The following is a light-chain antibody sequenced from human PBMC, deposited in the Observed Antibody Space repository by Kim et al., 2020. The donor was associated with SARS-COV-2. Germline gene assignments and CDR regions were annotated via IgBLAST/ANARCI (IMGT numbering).Light chain of an antibody. CDR2: GPS. J-gene: IGKJ4*01. CDR1: QNVAIN. CDR3: QQYHDWPLT. Sequence: EIVLTQSQATLSVSAGERATLSCRASQNVAINLAWYQQKPGRAPRLLIYGPSTRATGIPARFTGSGFGTEFTLTISSLQSEDFAVYYCQQYHDWPLTFGGGTKVDIK. V-gene: IGKV3-15*01.